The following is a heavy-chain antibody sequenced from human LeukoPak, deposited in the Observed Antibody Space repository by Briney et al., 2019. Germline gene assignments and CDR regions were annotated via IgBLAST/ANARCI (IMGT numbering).Heavy chain of an antibody. CDR2: IYYSGST. CDR3: ARQYDYGDRRIDY. J-gene: IGHJ4*02. D-gene: IGHD4-17*01. CDR1: GGSISSSSYY. Sequence: SETLSLTCTVSGGSISSSSYYWGWIRQPPGKGLEWIGSIYYSGSTYYNPSLKSRATISVDTSKNQFSLKLSSVTAADTAVYYCARQYDYGDRRIDYWGQGTLVTVSS. V-gene: IGHV4-39*01.